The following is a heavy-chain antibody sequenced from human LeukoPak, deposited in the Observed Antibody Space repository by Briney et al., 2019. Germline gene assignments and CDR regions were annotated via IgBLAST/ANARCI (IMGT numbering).Heavy chain of an antibody. Sequence: PGGSLRLSCAASGFTFSSYAMSWVRQAPGKGLEWVSSISSSSSYIYYADSVKGRFTISRDNAKNSLYLQMNSLRAEDTAVYYCASLGAYGGNSGYYYGMDVWGQGTTVTVSS. D-gene: IGHD4-23*01. CDR1: GFTFSSYA. V-gene: IGHV3-21*01. CDR2: ISSSSSYI. J-gene: IGHJ6*02. CDR3: ASLGAYGGNSGYYYGMDV.